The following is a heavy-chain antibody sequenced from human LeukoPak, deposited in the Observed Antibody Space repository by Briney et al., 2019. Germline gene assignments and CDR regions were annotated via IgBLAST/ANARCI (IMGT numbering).Heavy chain of an antibody. CDR1: GYTFTSYG. V-gene: IGHV1-18*01. Sequence: ASVKVSCKASGYTFTSYGISWVRQAPGQGLEWMGWISAYNGNTNYAQKLQGRVTMATDTSTSTAYMELRSLRSDDTAVYYCARGLDYYDSSGGVDVWGQGTTVTVSS. D-gene: IGHD3-22*01. CDR2: ISAYNGNT. J-gene: IGHJ6*02. CDR3: ARGLDYYDSSGGVDV.